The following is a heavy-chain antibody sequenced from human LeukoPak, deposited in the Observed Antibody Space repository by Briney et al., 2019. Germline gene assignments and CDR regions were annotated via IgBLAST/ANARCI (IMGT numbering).Heavy chain of an antibody. CDR1: GFTFRNYV. Sequence: GGSLRLSCAASGFTFRNYVIHWVRQAPGKGLEWVAVTSSDLNVKLYADSVKGRFTVSRDNSKNTLYLQMNSLRAEDTAVYYCAKHHPGRGYDSSGLHSPFDYWGQGTLVTVSS. D-gene: IGHD3-22*01. J-gene: IGHJ4*02. V-gene: IGHV3-30*18. CDR3: AKHHPGRGYDSSGLHSPFDY. CDR2: TSSDLNVK.